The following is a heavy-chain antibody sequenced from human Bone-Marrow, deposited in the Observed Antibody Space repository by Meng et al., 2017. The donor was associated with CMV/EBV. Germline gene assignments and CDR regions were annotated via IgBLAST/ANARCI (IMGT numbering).Heavy chain of an antibody. CDR2: INPSGGST. D-gene: IGHD6-13*01. V-gene: IGHV1-46*01. J-gene: IGHJ4*02. Sequence: ASVKVSCKASGGTFSSYTISWVRQAPGQGLEWMGIINPSGGSTSYAQKFQGRVTMTRDTSTSTVYMELSSLRSEDTAVYYCARKLAAAGPFDYWGQGTLVTVSS. CDR3: ARKLAAAGPFDY. CDR1: GGTFSSYT.